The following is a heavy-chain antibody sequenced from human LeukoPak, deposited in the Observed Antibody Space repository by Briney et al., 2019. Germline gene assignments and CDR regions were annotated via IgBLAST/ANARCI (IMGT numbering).Heavy chain of an antibody. V-gene: IGHV3-23*01. CDR3: APEGGSSYDY. CDR2: ISGSGGST. J-gene: IGHJ4*02. Sequence: GGSLRLSCAASGFTFSSYAMSWVRQAPGKGLEWVSAISGSGGSTYYADSVKGRFTISRDNARNTLYLEMNSLRAEDTALYFCAPEGGSSYDYWGQGTLVTVSS. D-gene: IGHD5-18*01. CDR1: GFTFSSYA.